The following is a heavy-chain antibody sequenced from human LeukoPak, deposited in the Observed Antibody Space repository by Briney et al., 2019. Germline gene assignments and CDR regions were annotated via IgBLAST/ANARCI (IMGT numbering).Heavy chain of an antibody. J-gene: IGHJ5*02. V-gene: IGHV4-30-4*01. CDR2: MYYSGST. Sequence: SETLSLTCTVPGGSISSGDYYWSWIRQPPGKGLEWIAYMYYSGSTYYNPSLKSRVTMSADTSKNQPSLKLSSVTAADTAVYYCARPYYYDSRIDPWGQGILVTVSS. CDR1: GGSISSGDYY. CDR3: ARPYYYDSRIDP. D-gene: IGHD3-22*01.